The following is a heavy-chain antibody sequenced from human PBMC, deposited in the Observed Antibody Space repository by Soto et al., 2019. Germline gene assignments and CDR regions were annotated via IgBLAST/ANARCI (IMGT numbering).Heavy chain of an antibody. V-gene: IGHV5-51*01. D-gene: IGHD2-15*01. Sequence: PGESLKISCEGVGYSFSNHWIAWVRQMPEKGLEWMGTIYPGDSDMRYSPSFRGQVTISVDKSINTAYLQWGSLKASDTAKYYCARSVVVVAAKYYFDYWGQGTLVTVSS. CDR2: IYPGDSDM. J-gene: IGHJ4*02. CDR1: GYSFSNHW. CDR3: ARSVVVVAAKYYFDY.